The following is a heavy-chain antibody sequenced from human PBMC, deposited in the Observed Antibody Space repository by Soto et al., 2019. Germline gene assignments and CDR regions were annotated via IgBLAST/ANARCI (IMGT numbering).Heavy chain of an antibody. D-gene: IGHD3-9*01. CDR3: ASGFRGVLRYFDWPDAFDI. J-gene: IGHJ3*02. Sequence: SETLSLTCAVYGGSFSGYYWSWIRQPPGKGLEWIGEINHSGSTNYNPSLKSRVTISVDTSKNQFSLKLSSVTAADSAVYYCASGFRGVLRYFDWPDAFDIWGQGTMVTVSS. CDR2: INHSGST. CDR1: GGSFSGYY. V-gene: IGHV4-34*01.